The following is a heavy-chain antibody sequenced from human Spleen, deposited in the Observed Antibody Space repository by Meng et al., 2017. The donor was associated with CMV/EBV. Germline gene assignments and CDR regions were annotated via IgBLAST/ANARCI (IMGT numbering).Heavy chain of an antibody. Sequence: GESLKISCAASGFTLSSYDIHWVRQAAGASLEWVSGIGSAGKTYYADSVKGRFTISRDNAKNSLYLQMNSLRAEDTAVYYCARDQYLRDIVVVVAAIEDGMDVWGQGTTVTVSS. V-gene: IGHV3-13*01. CDR3: ARDQYLRDIVVVVAAIEDGMDV. CDR1: GFTLSSYD. J-gene: IGHJ6*02. D-gene: IGHD2-15*01. CDR2: IGSAGKT.